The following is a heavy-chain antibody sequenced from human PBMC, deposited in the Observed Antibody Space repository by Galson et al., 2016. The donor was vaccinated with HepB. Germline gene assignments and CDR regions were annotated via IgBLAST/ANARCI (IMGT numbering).Heavy chain of an antibody. CDR3: ARQYGGGQSDY. V-gene: IGHV4-4*02. J-gene: IGHJ4*02. Sequence: ETLSPTCAVSGVSISSSDRWSCLRQPPGQGLEWIGQFFHSGRDNYTPSLASRVTISVNTANTQFTRRLTAVTAADTALYYCARQYGGGQSDYWGQGILVTVSS. CDR1: GVSISSSDR. CDR2: FFHSGRD. D-gene: IGHD3-16*01.